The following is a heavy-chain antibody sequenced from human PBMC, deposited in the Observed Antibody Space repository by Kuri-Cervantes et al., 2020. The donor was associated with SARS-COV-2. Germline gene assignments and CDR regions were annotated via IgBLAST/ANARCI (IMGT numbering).Heavy chain of an antibody. J-gene: IGHJ3*02. Sequence: GGSLRLSCAASGFTFSSYSMNWVRQAPGKGLEWVSAISGSGGSTYYADSVKGRLTISRDNSTNTLYLQMNSLRAEDTAVYYCAKGSGYSYEGAFDIWGQGTMVTVSS. D-gene: IGHD5-18*01. CDR2: ISGSGGST. V-gene: IGHV3-23*01. CDR3: AKGSGYSYEGAFDI. CDR1: GFTFSSYS.